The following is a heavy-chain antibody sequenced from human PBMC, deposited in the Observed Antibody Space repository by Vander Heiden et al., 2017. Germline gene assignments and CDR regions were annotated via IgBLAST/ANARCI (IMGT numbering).Heavy chain of an antibody. CDR3: ARQDWSGSGWFDP. D-gene: IGHD3-3*01. CDR2: IYYSGST. J-gene: IGHJ5*02. Sequence: LQLQESGPGLVKPSETLSLTCTVSGGSISSSSYYWGWIRQPPGKGLEWIGSIYYSGSTYYNPSLKSRVTISVDTSKNQFSLKLSSVTAADTAVYYCARQDWSGSGWFDPWGQGTLVTVSS. CDR1: GGSISSSSYY. V-gene: IGHV4-39*01.